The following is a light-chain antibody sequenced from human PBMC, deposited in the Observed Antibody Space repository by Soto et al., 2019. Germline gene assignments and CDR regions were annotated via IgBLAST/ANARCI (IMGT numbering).Light chain of an antibody. Sequence: DIQMTQSPSSVSASVGDRVTITCRASQGISSWLAWYQHKPGKAPKLLIYAASGLQSGVPSRFIDSGSVSDFTLSLSSLQPKYFATNYCQQANSFFRVTFGPGTKVDIK. CDR3: QQANSFFRVT. CDR1: QGISSW. J-gene: IGKJ3*01. V-gene: IGKV1-12*01. CDR2: AAS.